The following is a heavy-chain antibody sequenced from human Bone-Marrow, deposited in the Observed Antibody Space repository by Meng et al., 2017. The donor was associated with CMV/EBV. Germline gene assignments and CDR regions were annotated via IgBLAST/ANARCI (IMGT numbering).Heavy chain of an antibody. Sequence: GGSLRLSCAASGFTVSSNYMSWVRQAPGKGLEWVSVIYSGGSTDYADSVKGRFTISRDNSKNTMYLQMNSLRGEDTAVYYCARAFGGAGWLDPWGQGTLVTVSS. J-gene: IGHJ5*02. V-gene: IGHV3-53*01. D-gene: IGHD3-16*01. CDR3: ARAFGGAGWLDP. CDR2: IYSGGST. CDR1: GFTVSSNY.